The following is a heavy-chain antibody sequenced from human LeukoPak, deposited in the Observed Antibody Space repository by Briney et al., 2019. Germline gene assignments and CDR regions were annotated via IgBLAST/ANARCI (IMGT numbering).Heavy chain of an antibody. J-gene: IGHJ4*02. D-gene: IGHD6-19*01. Sequence: PSETLSLTCAVSGGSISGGGYSWSWIRQPPGKGLEWIGYIYHSGSTYYNPSLKSRVTISVDTSKNQFSLKLSSVTAADTAVYYCARHAGGWSVFDYWGQGTLVTVSS. CDR2: IYHSGST. CDR1: GGSISGGGYS. V-gene: IGHV4-30-2*01. CDR3: ARHAGGWSVFDY.